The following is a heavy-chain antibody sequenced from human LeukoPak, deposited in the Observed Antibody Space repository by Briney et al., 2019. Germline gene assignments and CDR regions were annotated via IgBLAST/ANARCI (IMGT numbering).Heavy chain of an antibody. Sequence: PSETLSLTCAVSGDSFSSHYWTWIRQSPGTGLEWIGYISHIGRTNYNPSLKSRVTISIDTSKNQFSLKLSSVTAADTAVYYCASGGFYDLWFDPWGQGTLVTVSS. D-gene: IGHD3-3*01. V-gene: IGHV4-59*11. CDR2: ISHIGRT. CDR1: GDSFSSHY. CDR3: ASGGFYDLWFDP. J-gene: IGHJ5*02.